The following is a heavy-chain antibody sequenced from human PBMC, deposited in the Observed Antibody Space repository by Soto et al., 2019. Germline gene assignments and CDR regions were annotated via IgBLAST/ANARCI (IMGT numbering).Heavy chain of an antibody. Sequence: QVQLVQSGAEVKKPGASVKVSCKASGYTFTSYGISWVRQAPGQGLEWMGWMSAYNGNTNYAQKLQGRVTMTRDTSTSTAYMDLRSLRSDDTAVYYCARDAPTIAAQDDYWGQETLVTVSS. V-gene: IGHV1-18*01. J-gene: IGHJ4*02. CDR2: MSAYNGNT. D-gene: IGHD6-13*01. CDR3: ARDAPTIAAQDDY. CDR1: GYTFTSYG.